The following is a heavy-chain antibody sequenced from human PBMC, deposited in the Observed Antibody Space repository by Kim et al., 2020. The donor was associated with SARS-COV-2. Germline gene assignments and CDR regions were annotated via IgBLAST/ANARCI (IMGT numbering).Heavy chain of an antibody. V-gene: IGHV1-2*02. CDR3: ARDTGDIVVVPAHRGMDV. J-gene: IGHJ6*02. CDR2: INPNSGGT. Sequence: ASVKVSCKASGYTFTGYYMHWVRQAPGQGLEWMGWINPNSGGTNYAQKFQGRVTMTRDTSISTAYMELSRLRSDDTAVYYCARDTGDIVVVPAHRGMDVWGQGTTVTVSS. CDR1: GYTFTGYY. D-gene: IGHD2-2*01.